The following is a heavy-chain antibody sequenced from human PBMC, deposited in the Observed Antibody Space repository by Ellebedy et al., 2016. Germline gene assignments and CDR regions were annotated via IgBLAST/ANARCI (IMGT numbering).Heavy chain of an antibody. CDR3: ARREDTAMANAFDV. CDR1: GSSFTDYW. V-gene: IGHV5-51*01. CDR2: IYPGDSDT. Sequence: GESLKISXKGSGSSFTDYWIGWVRQMPGKGLEWMGIIYPGDSDTRYSPSFQGQVTISADKSIRIAYLQWSSLMASDTAMYYCARREDTAMANAFDVWGQGTMVTVSS. J-gene: IGHJ3*01. D-gene: IGHD5-18*01.